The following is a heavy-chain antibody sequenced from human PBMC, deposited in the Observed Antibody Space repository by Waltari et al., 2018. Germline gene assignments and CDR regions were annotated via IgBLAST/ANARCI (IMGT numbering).Heavy chain of an antibody. CDR1: GFTFSNYW. V-gene: IGHV3-74*01. CDR3: ARLEAEQWLGDY. Sequence: EVQLVESGGGLVQPGGSLRLSCAASGFTFSNYWMHWVRQAPGKGLVWGVGQAEGRGGVGVYGRNGDGYRTGYADAVTGRFTVSRDNAGNTVYLQMNSLRAEDTAVYYCARLEAEQWLGDYWGQGTLVTVSS. D-gene: IGHD6-19*01. CDR2: RNGDGYRT. J-gene: IGHJ4*02.